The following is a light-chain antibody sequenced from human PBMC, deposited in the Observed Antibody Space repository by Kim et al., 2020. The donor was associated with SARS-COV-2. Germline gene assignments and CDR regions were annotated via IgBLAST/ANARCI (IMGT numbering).Light chain of an antibody. CDR1: SLRIYY. CDR3: NSRESGVNHVV. J-gene: IGLJ3*02. CDR2: EKN. V-gene: IGLV3-19*01. Sequence: ALGQTVRITCQGDSLRIYYASWSQHKPGQAPVLVIYEKNTRPSGIPDRFSGSSSGNTASLTITGAQAEDEADYYCNSRESGVNHVVFGGGTQLTVL.